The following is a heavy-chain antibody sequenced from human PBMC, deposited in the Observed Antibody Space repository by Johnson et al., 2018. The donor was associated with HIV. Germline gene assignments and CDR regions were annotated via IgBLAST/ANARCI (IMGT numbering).Heavy chain of an antibody. V-gene: IGHV3-30-3*01. J-gene: IGHJ3*02. D-gene: IGHD3-3*01. CDR3: ARGPILEWLSGDGFDM. CDR1: GFTFSSYA. Sequence: QVQLVESGGGLVQPGGSLRLSCAASGFTFSSYAMHWVRQAPGKGLEWVAVISYDGSNIYYADSVKGQFTISRDNSKNTLHLQMNSLRVEDTAMYYCARGPILEWLSGDGFDMWGQGTMVTVYS. CDR2: ISYDGSNI.